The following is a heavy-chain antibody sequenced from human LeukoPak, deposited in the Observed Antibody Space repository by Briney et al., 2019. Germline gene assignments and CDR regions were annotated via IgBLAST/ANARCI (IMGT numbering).Heavy chain of an antibody. CDR3: AGLVGRYSSGLYYYYFDY. D-gene: IGHD3-22*01. Sequence: SETLSLTCTVSGDSINSLDLWSWVRQPPGKGLEWIGEMYLSGTTHSNPSVKSRVTISIDKSKNQFFLNLSSVTAADTAVYYCAGLVGRYSSGLYYYYFDYWGQGTLVTVPS. CDR2: MYLSGTT. CDR1: GDSINSLDL. J-gene: IGHJ4*02. V-gene: IGHV4-4*02.